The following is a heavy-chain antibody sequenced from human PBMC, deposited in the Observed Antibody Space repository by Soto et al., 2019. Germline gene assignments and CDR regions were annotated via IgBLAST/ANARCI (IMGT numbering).Heavy chain of an antibody. D-gene: IGHD2-2*01. Sequence: SVKVSCKASGGTFSSYTISWVRQAPGQGLEWMGRIIPILGIANYAQKFQGRVTITADKSTSTAYMELSSLRSEDTAVYYCVRDVVVVPAAQNWFDPWGQGTLVTVSS. V-gene: IGHV1-69*04. J-gene: IGHJ5*02. CDR2: IIPILGIA. CDR3: VRDVVVVPAAQNWFDP. CDR1: GGTFSSYT.